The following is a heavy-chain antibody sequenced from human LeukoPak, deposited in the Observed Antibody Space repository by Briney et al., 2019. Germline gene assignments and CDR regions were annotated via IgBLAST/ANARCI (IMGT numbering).Heavy chain of an antibody. J-gene: IGHJ3*02. Sequence: GGSLRLSCAASGFTFSSYSMNWVRQAPGKGLEWVSYISSSSSTIYYGDSVKGRFTISRDNSKNTLFLQMNSLRPEDTAVYYCAREVVARRRTFDIWGQGTMVTVSS. CDR3: AREVVARRRTFDI. D-gene: IGHD5-12*01. CDR2: ISSSSSTI. V-gene: IGHV3-48*01. CDR1: GFTFSSYS.